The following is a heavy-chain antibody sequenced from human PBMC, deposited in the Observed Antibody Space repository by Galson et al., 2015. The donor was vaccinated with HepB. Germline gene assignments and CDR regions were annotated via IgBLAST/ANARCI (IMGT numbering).Heavy chain of an antibody. D-gene: IGHD3-16*02. Sequence: SVTVSCKASGSTFTGYYMHWVRQAPGQGLEWMGRINPNSGGTNYAQKFQGRVTMTRDTSISTAYMGLSRLRSDDTVVYYCARGLRLGELSSTDCYYGMDVWGQGTTVTVSS. V-gene: IGHV1-2*05. CDR2: INPNSGGT. CDR3: ARGLRLGELSSTDCYYGMDV. J-gene: IGHJ6*02. CDR1: GSTFTGYY.